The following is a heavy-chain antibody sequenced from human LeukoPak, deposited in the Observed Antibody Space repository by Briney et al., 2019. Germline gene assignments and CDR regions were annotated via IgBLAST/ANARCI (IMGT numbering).Heavy chain of an antibody. CDR2: IKQDGSEK. V-gene: IGHV3-7*01. Sequence: GGSLRLSCAASGFTFSSYWMSWVRQAPGKGLEWVANIKQDGSEKYYVDSVKGRFTISRDNAKNSLYLQMNSLRAEDTAVYYCGAIWFGEFAEYWGQGTLVTVSS. CDR1: GFTFSSYW. J-gene: IGHJ4*02. CDR3: GAIWFGEFAEY. D-gene: IGHD3-10*01.